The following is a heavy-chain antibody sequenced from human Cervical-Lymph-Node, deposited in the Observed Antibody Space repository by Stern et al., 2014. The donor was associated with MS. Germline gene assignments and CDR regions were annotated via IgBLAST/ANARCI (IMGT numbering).Heavy chain of an antibody. CDR2: VYYSGIT. J-gene: IGHJ2*01. V-gene: IGHV4-39*02. D-gene: IGHD4-11*01. CDR1: GGSITNRDY. CDR3: ARGVTAVTNYVPNWCFDL. Sequence: QLQLQESGPGLVKPSETLSLTCTVSGGSITNRDYWGWIRQSPGKGLEWIGSVYYSGITYYRPSLKSRATIPIDTSGTQFSLRWNSVTATDTAVYFCARGVTAVTNYVPNWCFDLWGRGTLVTVSS.